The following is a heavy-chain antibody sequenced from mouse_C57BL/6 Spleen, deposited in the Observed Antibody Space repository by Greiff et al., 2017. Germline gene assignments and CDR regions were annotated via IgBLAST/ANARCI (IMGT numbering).Heavy chain of an antibody. D-gene: IGHD1-1*01. V-gene: IGHV5-17*01. CDR2: ISGGSSTI. Sequence: EVQLVESGGGLVKPGGSLKLSCAASGFTFSDYGMHWVRQAPEKGLEWVAYISGGSSTIYYADTVKGRFTIARDNANNTLFLQMTSLRSEDTAMYYCARSGSSPCYFDVWGTGTTVTVSS. J-gene: IGHJ1*03. CDR3: ARSGSSPCYFDV. CDR1: GFTFSDYG.